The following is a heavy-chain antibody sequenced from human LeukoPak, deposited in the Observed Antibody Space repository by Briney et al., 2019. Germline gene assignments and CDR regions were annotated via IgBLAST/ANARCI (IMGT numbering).Heavy chain of an antibody. J-gene: IGHJ4*02. CDR3: ARDRRIAARRLDY. CDR2: INPNSGGT. Sequence: ASVKVSRKASGYTFTGYYMHWVRQAPGQGLEWMGWINPNSGGTNYAQKFQGRVTMTRDTSISTAYMELSRLRSDDTAVYYCARDRRIAARRLDYWGQGTLVTVPS. V-gene: IGHV1-2*02. D-gene: IGHD6-6*01. CDR1: GYTFTGYY.